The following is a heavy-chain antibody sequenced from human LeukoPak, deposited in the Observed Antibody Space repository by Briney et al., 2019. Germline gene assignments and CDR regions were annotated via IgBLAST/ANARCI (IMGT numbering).Heavy chain of an antibody. CDR2: IYHSGST. CDR3: ARETYSPRGVFDY. J-gene: IGHJ4*02. V-gene: IGHV4-4*02. Sequence: SETLSLTCAVSGGSISSSNWWSWVRQPPGKGLEWIGEIYHSGSTNYNPSLKSRVTISVDKSKNQFSLKLSSVTAADTAVYYCARETYSPRGVFDYWGQGTLVTVSS. CDR1: GGSISSSNW. D-gene: IGHD2-15*01.